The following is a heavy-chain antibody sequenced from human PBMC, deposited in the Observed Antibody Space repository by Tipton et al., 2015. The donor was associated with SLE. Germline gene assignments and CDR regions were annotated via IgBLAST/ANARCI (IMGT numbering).Heavy chain of an antibody. Sequence: SLRLSCAASGFTFSNYGMHWVRQAPGKGLEWVAGIWFDGSHKDHADSVKGRFTISRDNAKNSLYLQMNSLRAEDTAVYYCARGQTTSSFWGQGTLVTVSS. D-gene: IGHD6-6*01. V-gene: IGHV3-33*01. J-gene: IGHJ4*02. CDR3: ARGQTTSSF. CDR2: IWFDGSHK. CDR1: GFTFSNYG.